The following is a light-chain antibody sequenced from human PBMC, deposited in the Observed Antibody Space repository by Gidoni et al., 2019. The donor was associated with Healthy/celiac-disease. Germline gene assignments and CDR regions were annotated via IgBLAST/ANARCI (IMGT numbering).Light chain of an antibody. CDR1: QSVSSN. Sequence: EIVMTQSPATLSVSQGERATLSCRASQSVSSNLAWYQPKPVQAPRLLIYGASTRATGIPASLSCSGSGTEFTLTISSLQSEDFAVYYCQQYNNWPRTFGQGTKVEIK. J-gene: IGKJ1*01. CDR3: QQYNNWPRT. V-gene: IGKV3-15*01. CDR2: GAS.